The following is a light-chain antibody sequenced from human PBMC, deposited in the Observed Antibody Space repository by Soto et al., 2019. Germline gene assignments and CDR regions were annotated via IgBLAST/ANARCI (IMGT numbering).Light chain of an antibody. CDR2: AAS. Sequence: DIQMTQSPSSLSASVGDRVTITCRASQSIAGYLNWYQQKPGKVPKLLIYAASTLQSGVPSRFSGSGSGTDFTLTLSSLQAEDYATYYCQQRFIAPWTFRQGTKVEIK. J-gene: IGKJ1*01. CDR1: QSIAGY. CDR3: QQRFIAPWT. V-gene: IGKV1-39*01.